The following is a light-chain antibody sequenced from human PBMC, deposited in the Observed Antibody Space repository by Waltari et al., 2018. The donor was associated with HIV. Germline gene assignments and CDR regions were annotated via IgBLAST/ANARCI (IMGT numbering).Light chain of an antibody. CDR2: ANN. Sequence: QSVLTPPPSVSGAPGQRVTISCTGSNPNIGSPYDVHWYQLLPGKAPKLLIYANNNRPSGVPDRFSGSKSGASASLAITGLQAEDEADYSCQSYDSRLSAWVFGGGTKVTVL. V-gene: IGLV1-40*01. CDR1: NPNIGSPYD. J-gene: IGLJ3*02. CDR3: QSYDSRLSAWV.